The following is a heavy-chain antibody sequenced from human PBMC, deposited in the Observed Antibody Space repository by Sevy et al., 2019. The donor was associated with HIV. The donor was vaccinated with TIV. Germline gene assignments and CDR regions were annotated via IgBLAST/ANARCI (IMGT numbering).Heavy chain of an antibody. CDR2: IDYNGHI. V-gene: IGHV4-59*08. Sequence: SETLSLTCTVSGGSITSLYWNWIRQPPGKGLEWIANIDYNGHINYNPSLKSRVTLSLDKSKNQFSLRLSSVTAADTAMYYCAGGNAWGRGYSWGQGTLVTVSS. D-gene: IGHD1-26*01. CDR1: GGSITSLY. J-gene: IGHJ4*02. CDR3: AGGNAWGRGYS.